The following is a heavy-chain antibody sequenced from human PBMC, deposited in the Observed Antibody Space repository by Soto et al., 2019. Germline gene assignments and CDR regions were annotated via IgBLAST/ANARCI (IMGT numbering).Heavy chain of an antibody. CDR2: IVVGSGHT. Sequence: GASVKVSCKASGFTFSSSIVQWVRQARGQRLEWIGWIVVGSGHTNYEQKFQERVTITRDMSTSTAYMELSSLRSEDTAVYYCAAPDFGDYWYFDLWGRGTLVTVSP. CDR1: GFTFSSSI. D-gene: IGHD4-17*01. CDR3: AAPDFGDYWYFDL. V-gene: IGHV1-58*01. J-gene: IGHJ2*01.